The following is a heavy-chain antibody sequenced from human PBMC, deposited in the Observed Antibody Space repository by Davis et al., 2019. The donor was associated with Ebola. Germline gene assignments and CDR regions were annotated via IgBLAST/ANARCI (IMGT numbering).Heavy chain of an antibody. D-gene: IGHD2/OR15-2a*01. CDR2: ISGSGGST. Sequence: GESLKISCAASGFTFSSYAMSWVRQAPGKGLEWVSAISGSGGSTYYADSVKGRFTISRHNSKNTLYLQVNSLRAEDTAVYYCARGNRVDYWGQGTLVTVSS. J-gene: IGHJ4*02. CDR1: GFTFSSYA. V-gene: IGHV3-23*01. CDR3: ARGNRVDY.